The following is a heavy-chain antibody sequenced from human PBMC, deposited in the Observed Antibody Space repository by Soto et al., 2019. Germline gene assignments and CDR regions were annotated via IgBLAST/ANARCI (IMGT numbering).Heavy chain of an antibody. Sequence: PSETLSLTCAVYVGSFSGYYWSWIRQPPGKGLEWIGEINHSGSTNYNPSLKSRVTISVDTSKNQFSLKLSSVTAADTAVYYCARGERYYSSGDYWGQGTLVTVSS. CDR3: ARGERYYSSGDY. D-gene: IGHD3-10*01. CDR2: INHSGST. V-gene: IGHV4-34*01. J-gene: IGHJ4*02. CDR1: VGSFSGYY.